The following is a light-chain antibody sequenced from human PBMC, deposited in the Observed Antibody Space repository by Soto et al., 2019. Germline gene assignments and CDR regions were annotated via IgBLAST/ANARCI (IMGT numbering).Light chain of an antibody. V-gene: IGLV2-11*01. J-gene: IGLJ3*02. Sequence: QSALTQPRSVSGSPGQSVTISCTGTNSDVGGYNFVSWFQQHPGKAPKLMIFDVSKQPSGVPDRFSGSKSGNTASLTISGLQAEDEADYYCCSYAGSYTRVFGGGTKLTVL. CDR1: NSDVGGYNF. CDR3: CSYAGSYTRV. CDR2: DVS.